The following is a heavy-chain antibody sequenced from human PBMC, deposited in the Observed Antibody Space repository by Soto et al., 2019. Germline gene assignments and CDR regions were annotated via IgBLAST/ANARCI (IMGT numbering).Heavy chain of an antibody. CDR1: GYTFTRYA. CDR2: INAGNGNT. J-gene: IGHJ4*02. D-gene: IGHD6-13*01. CDR3: ARAGGSSSWYYFDY. Sequence: ASVKVSCKASGYTFTRYAMHWVRHAPGQRLEWMGWINAGNGNTKYSQKFQGRVTITRDTSASTAYMELSSLRSEDTAVYYCARAGGSSSWYYFDYWGQGTLVTVSS. V-gene: IGHV1-3*01.